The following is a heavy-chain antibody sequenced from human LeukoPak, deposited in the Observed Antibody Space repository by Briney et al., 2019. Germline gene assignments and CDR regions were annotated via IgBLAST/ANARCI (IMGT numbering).Heavy chain of an antibody. CDR1: GGSISSSSYY. CDR2: IYYSGST. CDR3: ARATRLRYFDY. J-gene: IGHJ4*02. D-gene: IGHD3-9*01. Sequence: SETLSLTCTVSGGSISSSSYYWGWIRQPPGKGLEWIGYIYYSGSTYYNPSLKSRVTISVDTSKNQFSLKLSSVTAADTAVYYCARATRLRYFDYWGQGTLVTVSS. V-gene: IGHV4-30-4*08.